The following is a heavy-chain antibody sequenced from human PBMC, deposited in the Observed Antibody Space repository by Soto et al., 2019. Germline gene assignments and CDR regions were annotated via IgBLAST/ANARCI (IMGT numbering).Heavy chain of an antibody. V-gene: IGHV3-33*03. D-gene: IGHD3-22*01. Sequence: VQLVESGGGVVQPGNSLRLSCAASGFSFSGYDMHWVRQVPGKGLEWVAVLWYDGRNKYYGDSVEGRFTISRDKSNNTLYLQTEKLRPEDRAVYHCAKEVARRRPGRVRGYDALESWGQGTMVTVSS. CDR1: GFSFSGYD. J-gene: IGHJ3*01. CDR2: LWYDGRNK. CDR3: AKEVARRRPGRVRGYDALES.